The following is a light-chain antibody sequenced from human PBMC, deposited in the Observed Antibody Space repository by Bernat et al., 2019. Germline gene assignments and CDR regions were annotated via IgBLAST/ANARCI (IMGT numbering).Light chain of an antibody. CDR1: QSVSSSY. CDR2: GTS. Sequence: IVLTQSPGTLSLSPGETATLSCRASQSVSSSYLAWYQHKPGQAPRLLMYGTSSRATGIPDRFSGSVSGTDFTLPISRLEPDDCAVYYCQVYDNSPPAYTFGQGTKLDIQ. J-gene: IGKJ2*01. V-gene: IGKV3-20*01. CDR3: QVYDNSPPAYT.